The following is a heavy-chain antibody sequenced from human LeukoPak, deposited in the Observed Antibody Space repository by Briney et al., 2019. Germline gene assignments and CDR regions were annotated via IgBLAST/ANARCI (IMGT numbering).Heavy chain of an antibody. D-gene: IGHD4-11*01. J-gene: IGHJ4*02. V-gene: IGHV5-51*01. CDR3: ARWGILQAFDY. CDR2: IYPGDSDT. CDR1: GYSFTSYW. Sequence: GESLKISCKGSGYSFTSYWIGWVRQVPGKGLEWMGIIYPGDSDTKYSPSFQGQVTISADKSISTAYLQWNSLKASDTAMYYCARWGILQAFDYWGQGTLVTVSS.